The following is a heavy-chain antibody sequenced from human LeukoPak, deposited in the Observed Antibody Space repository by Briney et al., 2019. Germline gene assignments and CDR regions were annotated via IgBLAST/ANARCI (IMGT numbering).Heavy chain of an antibody. V-gene: IGHV3-7*01. Sequence: GGSLRLSCAASGFTFSSYWMSWVRQAPGKGLEGVANIKQDGSEKYYVDSVKGRFTISRDNAKNSLYLQMNSLRAEDTAVYYCARAITIFGVVIIPYYYMDVWGKGTTVTVSS. J-gene: IGHJ6*03. D-gene: IGHD3-3*01. CDR1: GFTFSSYW. CDR3: ARAITIFGVVIIPYYYMDV. CDR2: IKQDGSEK.